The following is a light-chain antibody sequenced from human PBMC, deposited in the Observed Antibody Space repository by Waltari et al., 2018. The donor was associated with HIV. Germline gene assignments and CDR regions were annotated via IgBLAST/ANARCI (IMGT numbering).Light chain of an antibody. J-gene: IGLJ3*02. V-gene: IGLV2-23*02. CDR1: SSDIGGYNY. CDR3: CSYAGSRTWV. CDR2: DVS. Sequence: QSALTQPASVSGSPGQSITISCTGTSSDIGGYNYVSCYQQHPGKAPKLMIYDVSKRPSGVSNRFSGSKSGNTASLTISGLQAEDETDYYCCSYAGSRTWVFGGGTKLTVL.